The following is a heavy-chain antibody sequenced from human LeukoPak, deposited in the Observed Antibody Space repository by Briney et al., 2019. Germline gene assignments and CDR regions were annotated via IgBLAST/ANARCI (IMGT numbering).Heavy chain of an antibody. CDR1: GFTVSSNY. CDR2: INHSGST. V-gene: IGHV4-34*01. Sequence: GSLRLSCAASGFTVSSNYMSWIRQPPGKGLEWIGEINHSGSTNYNPSLKSRVTISVDTSKNQFSLKLSSVTAADTAVYYCARRRGFGPPDYWGQGTLVTVSS. D-gene: IGHD3-10*01. CDR3: ARRRGFGPPDY. J-gene: IGHJ4*02.